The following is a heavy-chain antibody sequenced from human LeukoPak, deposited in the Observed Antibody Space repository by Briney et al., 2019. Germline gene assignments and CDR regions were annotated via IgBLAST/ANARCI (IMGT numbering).Heavy chain of an antibody. D-gene: IGHD3-3*01. CDR2: INPSGGST. Sequence: GASVKVSCKASGYTFTSYYMHWVQQAPGQGLEWMGIINPSGGSTSYAQKFQGRVTMTRDTSTSTVYMELSSLRSEDTAVYYCVRDTIFGVVMTYYFDYWGQGTLVTVSS. V-gene: IGHV1-46*01. CDR1: GYTFTSYY. J-gene: IGHJ4*02. CDR3: VRDTIFGVVMTYYFDY.